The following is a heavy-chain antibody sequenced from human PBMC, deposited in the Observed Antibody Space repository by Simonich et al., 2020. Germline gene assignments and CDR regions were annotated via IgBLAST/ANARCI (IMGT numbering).Heavy chain of an antibody. CDR3: ASSKLATIDY. J-gene: IGHJ4*02. CDR2: INTDSGGT. D-gene: IGHD5-12*01. Sequence: QVQLVQSGAEVKKPGASVKVSCKASGYTFSGYYMHWVRHAPGKGLEWMGWINTDSGGTNSAQKFQGRVTMTRDTSISTAYMELSRLRSDDTAVYYCASSKLATIDYWGQGTLVTVSS. CDR1: GYTFSGYY. V-gene: IGHV1-2*02.